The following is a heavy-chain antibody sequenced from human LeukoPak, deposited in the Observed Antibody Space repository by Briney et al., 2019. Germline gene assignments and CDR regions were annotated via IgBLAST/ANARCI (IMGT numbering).Heavy chain of an antibody. J-gene: IGHJ4*02. CDR1: GFTLGNYA. Sequence: QPGGSLRLSCAASGFTLGNYAKSWVRQAPGKGLEWVSSMSSSGGSTYYADSVKGRFTFSRDNPKNTLYLQMNSLRAEDTAVYYCAKSSYYDTSGFYREYYFDYWGQGTLVSVSS. CDR2: MSSSGGST. V-gene: IGHV3-23*01. D-gene: IGHD3-22*01. CDR3: AKSSYYDTSGFYREYYFDY.